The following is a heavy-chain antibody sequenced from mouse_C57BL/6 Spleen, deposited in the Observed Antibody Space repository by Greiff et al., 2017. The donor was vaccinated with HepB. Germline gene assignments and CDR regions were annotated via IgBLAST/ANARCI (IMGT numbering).Heavy chain of an antibody. J-gene: IGHJ3*01. CDR1: GYTFTDYY. V-gene: IGHV1-76*01. Sequence: QVQLKESGAELVRPGASVKLSCKASGYTFTDYYINWVKQRPGQGLEWIARIYPGSGNTYYNEKFKGKATLTAEKSSSTAYMQLSSLTSEDSAVYFCASPHYYGSSDWFAYWGQGTLVTVSA. CDR2: IYPGSGNT. CDR3: ASPHYYGSSDWFAY. D-gene: IGHD1-1*01.